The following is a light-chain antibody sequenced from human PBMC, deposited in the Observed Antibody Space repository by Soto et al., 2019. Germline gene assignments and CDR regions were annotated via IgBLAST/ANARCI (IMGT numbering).Light chain of an antibody. V-gene: IGLV1-40*01. CDR3: QSYDSSLSVLYV. CDR1: SSNIGAGYD. J-gene: IGLJ1*01. Sequence: QAVVTQPPSVSGAPGQRVTISCTGSSSNIGAGYDVHWYQHLPGTAPKLLIYGNSNRPSGVPDRFSGSKSGTSASLAITGLQAEDEADYYCQSYDSSLSVLYVFGTGTKLTVL. CDR2: GNS.